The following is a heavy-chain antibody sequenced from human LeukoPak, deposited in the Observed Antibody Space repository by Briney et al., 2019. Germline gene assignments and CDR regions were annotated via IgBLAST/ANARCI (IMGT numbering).Heavy chain of an antibody. CDR2: ISSSGSTI. J-gene: IGHJ4*02. V-gene: IGHV3-48*03. CDR3: ARSLRRYYYDSSGYYGNFDY. Sequence: GGSLRLSCAASGFTFSSYEMNWVRQAPGKGLYWVSYISSSGSTIYYADSVKGRFTISRDNAKNSLCLQMNSLRAEDTAVYYCARSLRRYYYDSSGYYGNFDYWGQGTLVTVSS. D-gene: IGHD3-22*01. CDR1: GFTFSSYE.